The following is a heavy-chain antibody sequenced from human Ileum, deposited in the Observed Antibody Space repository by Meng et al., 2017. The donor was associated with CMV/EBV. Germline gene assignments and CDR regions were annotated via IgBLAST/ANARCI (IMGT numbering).Heavy chain of an antibody. CDR3: ARDRFDP. CDR1: GASLNDYY. J-gene: IGHJ5*02. CDR2: IFATGTT. V-gene: IGHV4-4*07. Sequence: QVQLQESGLGLVKPSETLSLTCTVSGASLNDYYWSWIRQPAGKGLEWIGRIFATGTTNYNPSLKSRVTMSVDTSKNQFSLKLTSVTAADTAVYFCARDRFDPWGQGALVTVFS.